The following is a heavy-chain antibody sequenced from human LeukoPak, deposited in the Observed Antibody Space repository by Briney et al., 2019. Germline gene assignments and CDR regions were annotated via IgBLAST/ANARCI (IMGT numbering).Heavy chain of an antibody. Sequence: ASVKVSCKASGYTFTSYGISWVRQAPGQGLEWMAWSNAYYGDTNYAQKAQGRLTFTTDTSTSTAYMGLRSLRSDDRAIYYCARNGSGQWLDYWGQGTLVTVSS. CDR2: SNAYYGDT. CDR3: ARNGSGQWLDY. V-gene: IGHV1-18*01. CDR1: GYTFTSYG. J-gene: IGHJ4*02. D-gene: IGHD3-10*01.